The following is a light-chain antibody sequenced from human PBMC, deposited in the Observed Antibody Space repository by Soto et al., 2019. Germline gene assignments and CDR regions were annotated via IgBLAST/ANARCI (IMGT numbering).Light chain of an antibody. V-gene: IGLV1-51*01. CDR3: GSWDSSLSAYV. CDR2: DDN. CDR1: SSNIGGNS. J-gene: IGLJ1*01. Sequence: QSVLTQPPSVSAAPGQKVTISCSGSSSNIGGNSVSWYQQPPGTAPKLLIYDDNKRPSGIPDRFSGSKSGTSATLGITGFQTGDEADYYCGSWDSSLSAYVFGTRTKVTVL.